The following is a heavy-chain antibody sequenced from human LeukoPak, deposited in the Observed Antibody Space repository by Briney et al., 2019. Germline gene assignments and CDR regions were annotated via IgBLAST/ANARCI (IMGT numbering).Heavy chain of an antibody. Sequence: GGSLRLSCVASGFTFSSHSMNWVRQAPGKGLEWVSYISSSSSTIHYADSVKGRFTISRDNAKNSLYLQMNSLRDEDTAGYYCARVATLNWNYYDYWGQGTLVTVSS. CDR3: ARVATLNWNYYDY. CDR2: ISSSSSTI. J-gene: IGHJ4*02. V-gene: IGHV3-48*02. D-gene: IGHD1-1*01. CDR1: GFTFSSHS.